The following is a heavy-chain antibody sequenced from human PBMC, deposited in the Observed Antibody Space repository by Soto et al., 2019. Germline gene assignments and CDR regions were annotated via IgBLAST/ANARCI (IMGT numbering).Heavy chain of an antibody. CDR2: VVVSGATR. J-gene: IGHJ4*02. CDR3: VEFRGGSGSQTDS. V-gene: IGHV3-23*01. D-gene: IGHD3-10*01. Sequence: EVQLLESGGNLVQPGGSLRLSCAASGFTFSSYAMSWVRQAPGKWLEWVSTVVVSGATRYYTDSVKGRFTISRDNSNNTLFLQCHCMRAYDTAIYLCVEFRGGSGSQTDSWGQGTLVTVSS. CDR1: GFTFSSYA.